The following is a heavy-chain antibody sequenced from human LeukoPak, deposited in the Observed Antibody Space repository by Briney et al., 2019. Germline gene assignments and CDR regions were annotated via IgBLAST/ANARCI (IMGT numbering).Heavy chain of an antibody. Sequence: SETLSLTCSVSGGSITDDNYYWSWIRQPPGKGLEWIGAIYYRGTTSYMPSLKSRVTISVDTSKNQFSLKLDSVTAADTSVYYCARHRYYYDKSAFSFDSWGQGTLVTVSS. CDR3: ARHRYYYDKSAFSFDS. D-gene: IGHD3-22*01. V-gene: IGHV4-39*01. CDR2: IYYRGTT. J-gene: IGHJ4*02. CDR1: GGSITDDNYY.